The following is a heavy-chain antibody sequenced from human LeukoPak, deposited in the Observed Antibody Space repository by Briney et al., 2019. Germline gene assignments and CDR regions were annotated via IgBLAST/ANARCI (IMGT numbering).Heavy chain of an antibody. J-gene: IGHJ5*02. D-gene: IGHD2-2*01. CDR3: ARLFTPRYCSTTTCYWKGWFDP. CDR1: GYTFTSYG. CDR2: IIPIFGTT. V-gene: IGHV1-69*13. Sequence: ASVKVSCKASGYTFTSYGISWVRQAPGQGLEWMGGIIPIFGTTNYAQKFQGRVTITADESTSTAYMELSSLRSEDTAVYYCARLFTPRYCSTTTCYWKGWFDPWGQGTLVTVSS.